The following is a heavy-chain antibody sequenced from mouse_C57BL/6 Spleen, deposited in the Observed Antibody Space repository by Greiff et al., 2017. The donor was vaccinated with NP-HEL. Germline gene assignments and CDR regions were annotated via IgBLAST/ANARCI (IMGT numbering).Heavy chain of an antibody. CDR2: INPGSGGT. D-gene: IGHD2-12*01. V-gene: IGHV1-54*01. J-gene: IGHJ1*03. Sequence: QVQLQQSGAELVRPGTSVRVSCKASGYAFTNYLIEWVKQRPGQGLEWIGVINPGSGGTNYNEKFKGKATLTADKSSSTAYMQLSSLTSEDSAVYFCARRGDDVGYFDVWGTGTTVTVSS. CDR1: GYAFTNYL. CDR3: ARRGDDVGYFDV.